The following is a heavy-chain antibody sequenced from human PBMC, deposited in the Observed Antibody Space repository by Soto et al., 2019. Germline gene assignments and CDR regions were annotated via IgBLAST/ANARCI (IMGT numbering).Heavy chain of an antibody. CDR3: ASSSYYDILTGNNWFDP. CDR2: IYYSGST. CDR1: GGSISSYY. D-gene: IGHD3-9*01. J-gene: IGHJ5*02. Sequence: PWETLSLTCTVSGGSISSYYWSWIRQPPGKGLEWIGYIYYSGSTNYNPSLKSRVTISVDTSKNQFSLKLSSVTAADTAVYYCASSSYYDILTGNNWFDPWGQGTLVTVSS. V-gene: IGHV4-59*01.